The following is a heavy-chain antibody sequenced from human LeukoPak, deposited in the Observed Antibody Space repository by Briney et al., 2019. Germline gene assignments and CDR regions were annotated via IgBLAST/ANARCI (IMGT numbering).Heavy chain of an antibody. V-gene: IGHV3-23*01. D-gene: IGHD3-16*01. Sequence: PGGSLRLSCAASGFTFSDYAMSWARQTPGKGLEWVSTFGPSGRRAYYADSVKGRFTISRDNSKNTLYLQMNSLRAEDTAVYYCAKALQGGAFDIWGQGTMVTVSS. J-gene: IGHJ3*02. CDR1: GFTFSDYA. CDR3: AKALQGGAFDI. CDR2: FGPSGRRA.